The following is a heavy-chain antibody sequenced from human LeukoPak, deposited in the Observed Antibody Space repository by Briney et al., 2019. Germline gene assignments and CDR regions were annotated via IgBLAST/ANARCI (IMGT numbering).Heavy chain of an antibody. J-gene: IGHJ6*02. V-gene: IGHV4-59*08. CDR3: ARRSGSYPYYYYGIDV. Sequence: SETLSLTCTVSGGSISSYSWSWIRQPPGKGLEWIGYIYYSGSTNYNPSLKSRVTISVDTSKNQFSLKLSSVTAADTAVYYCARRSGSYPYYYYGIDVWGQGTTVTVSS. CDR2: IYYSGST. D-gene: IGHD1-26*01. CDR1: GGSISSYS.